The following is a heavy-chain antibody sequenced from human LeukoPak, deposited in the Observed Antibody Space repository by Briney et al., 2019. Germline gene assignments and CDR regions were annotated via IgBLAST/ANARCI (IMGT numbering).Heavy chain of an antibody. J-gene: IGHJ3*02. CDR2: IIPILGIA. V-gene: IGHV1-69*04. CDR1: GGTFSSYA. CDR3: ARGALGHAFDI. Sequence: SVKVSCKASGGTFSSYAISWVRQAPGQGLEWMGRIIPILGIANYAQKFQGRGTITADKSTSTAYMELSSLRSEDTAVYYCARGALGHAFDIWGQGTMVTVSS. D-gene: IGHD1-26*01.